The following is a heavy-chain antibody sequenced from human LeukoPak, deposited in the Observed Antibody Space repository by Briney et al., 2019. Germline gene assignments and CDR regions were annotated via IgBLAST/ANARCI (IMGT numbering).Heavy chain of an antibody. V-gene: IGHV3-7*01. Sequence: GGSLRLSCAASGFTFTTYWMSWVRQAPGKGLEWVANIKQDGTEKYYVDSVKGRFTISRDNARNSLELQMNSLRVEDTAVYYCAKVAKYYYGSETYYFFEQWDQGTPVTASS. CDR3: AKVAKYYYGSETYYFFEQ. CDR1: GFTFTTYW. D-gene: IGHD3-10*01. J-gene: IGHJ4*02. CDR2: IKQDGTEK.